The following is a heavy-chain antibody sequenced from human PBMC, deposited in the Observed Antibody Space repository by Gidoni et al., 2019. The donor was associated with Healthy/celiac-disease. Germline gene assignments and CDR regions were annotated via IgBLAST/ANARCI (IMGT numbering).Heavy chain of an antibody. Sequence: EVQLLESGGGLVQPGGSLRLSCAASGFTFSSYAMSWVRQAPGKGLEWVSAISGSGGSTYYADSVKGRFTISRDNAKNTLYLQMNSLRAEDTAVYYCAAPNAYSSGWYRLGSRPLFDYWGQGTLVTVSS. CDR2: ISGSGGST. V-gene: IGHV3-23*01. D-gene: IGHD6-19*01. CDR1: GFTFSSYA. J-gene: IGHJ4*02. CDR3: AAPNAYSSGWYRLGSRPLFDY.